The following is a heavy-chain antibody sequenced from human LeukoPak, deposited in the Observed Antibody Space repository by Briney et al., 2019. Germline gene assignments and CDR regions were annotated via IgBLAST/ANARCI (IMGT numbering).Heavy chain of an antibody. D-gene: IGHD3-9*01. CDR2: IIPIFGTA. CDR1: GGTFSSYA. Sequence: SVKVSCKASGGTFSSYAISWVRQAPGQGLEWMGGIIPIFGTANYAQKFQGRVTITADESTSTACMELSSLRSEDTAVYYCARDYYDILTAYHNPSGNDYWGQGTLVTVSS. CDR3: ARDYYDILTAYHNPSGNDY. J-gene: IGHJ4*02. V-gene: IGHV1-69*01.